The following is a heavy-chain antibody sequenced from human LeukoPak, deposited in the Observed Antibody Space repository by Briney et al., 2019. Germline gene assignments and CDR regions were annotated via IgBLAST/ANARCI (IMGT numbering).Heavy chain of an antibody. CDR2: ISSSSSYI. D-gene: IGHD3-10*01. CDR3: AREAYYGSGNQVGY. V-gene: IGHV3-21*01. CDR1: GFTFRNYS. Sequence: PGGTLRLSCAASGFTFRNYSMNWVRQAPGKGLEWVSSISSSSSYIYYADSVKGRFTISRDNAKNSLYLQMNSLRAEDTAVYYCAREAYYGSGNQVGYWGQGTLVTVSS. J-gene: IGHJ4*02.